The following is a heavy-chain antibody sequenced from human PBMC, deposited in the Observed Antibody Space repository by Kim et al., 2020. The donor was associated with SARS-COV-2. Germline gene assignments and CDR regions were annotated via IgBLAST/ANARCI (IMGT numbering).Heavy chain of an antibody. CDR1: GGSISSYY. J-gene: IGHJ6*03. V-gene: IGHV4-59*08. CDR3: ARQVYCSSTSCGSGYYYYMDV. CDR2: IYYSGST. D-gene: IGHD2-2*01. Sequence: SETLSLTCTVSGGSISSYYWSWIRQPPGKGLEWIGYIYYSGSTNYNPSLKSRVTISVDTSKNQFSLKLSSVTAADTAVYYCARQVYCSSTSCGSGYYYYMDVWGKGTTVTVSS.